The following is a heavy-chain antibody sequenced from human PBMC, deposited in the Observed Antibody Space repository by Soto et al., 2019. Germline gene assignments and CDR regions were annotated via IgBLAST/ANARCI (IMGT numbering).Heavy chain of an antibody. J-gene: IGHJ5*02. Sequence: ASVKVSCKASGYTFTSYAMHWVRQAPGQRLEWMGWINAGNGNTKYSQKFQGRVTITRDTSASTAYMELSSLRSEDTAVYYCARDYWVGRGYCSSTSCYSGWFDPWGQGTLGTVSS. CDR1: GYTFTSYA. V-gene: IGHV1-3*01. D-gene: IGHD2-2*01. CDR3: ARDYWVGRGYCSSTSCYSGWFDP. CDR2: INAGNGNT.